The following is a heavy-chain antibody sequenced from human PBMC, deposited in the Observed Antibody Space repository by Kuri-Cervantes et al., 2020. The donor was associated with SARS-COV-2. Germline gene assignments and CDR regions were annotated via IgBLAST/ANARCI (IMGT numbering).Heavy chain of an antibody. D-gene: IGHD4-17*01. J-gene: IGHJ6*03. CDR1: GFTFSSYG. Sequence: LSLTCAASGFTFSSYGMHWVRQAPGKGLEWVAVIWYDGSNKYYADSVKGRFTISRDNSKNTLYLQMNSLRAEDTAVYYCARDSPRRTVTIRYYYYYYMDVWGKGTTVTVSS. CDR3: ARDSPRRTVTIRYYYYYYMDV. V-gene: IGHV3-33*01. CDR2: IWYDGSNK.